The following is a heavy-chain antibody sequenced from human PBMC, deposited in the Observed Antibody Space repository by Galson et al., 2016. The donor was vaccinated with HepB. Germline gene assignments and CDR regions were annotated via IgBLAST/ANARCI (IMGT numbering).Heavy chain of an antibody. CDR2: IRWNSGSI. J-gene: IGHJ4*02. CDR1: GFTFDDYA. Sequence: SLRLSCAASGFTFDDYAMHWVRQAPGMGLGWVSGIRWNSGSIDYADSVKGQFTISRDNAKNSLYLQMNSLRVEDTALYYCAKDMTTMVRGVMHYWGQGTLVTVSS. V-gene: IGHV3-9*01. D-gene: IGHD3-10*01. CDR3: AKDMTTMVRGVMHY.